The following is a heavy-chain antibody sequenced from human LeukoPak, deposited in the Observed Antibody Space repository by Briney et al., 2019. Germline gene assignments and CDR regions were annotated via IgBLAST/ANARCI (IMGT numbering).Heavy chain of an antibody. D-gene: IGHD2-2*01. V-gene: IGHV3-30*18. Sequence: PGESLRLSCAASGFTFSIYAMSWVRQAPGKGLEWVAVIANDGKDKKYADSVKGRFTISRDNSKSTLYLQMNSLRAEDTAMYYCAKDPQVGAAAYYFDSWGQGTLVTVSS. CDR3: AKDPQVGAAAYYFDS. CDR1: GFTFSIYA. CDR2: IANDGKDK. J-gene: IGHJ4*02.